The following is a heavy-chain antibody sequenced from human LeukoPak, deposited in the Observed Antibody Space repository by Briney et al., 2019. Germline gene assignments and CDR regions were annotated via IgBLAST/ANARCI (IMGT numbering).Heavy chain of an antibody. D-gene: IGHD1-26*01. J-gene: IGHJ4*02. CDR2: IYYSGST. V-gene: IGHV4-39*07. CDR1: GGSISSSSYY. CDR3: ARADREWELLVDY. Sequence: SETLSLTCTVSGGSISSSSYYWGWIRQPPGKGLEWIGSIYYSGSTCYNPSLKSRVTISVDTSKNQFSLKLSSVTAADTAVYYCARADREWELLVDYWGQGTLVTVSS.